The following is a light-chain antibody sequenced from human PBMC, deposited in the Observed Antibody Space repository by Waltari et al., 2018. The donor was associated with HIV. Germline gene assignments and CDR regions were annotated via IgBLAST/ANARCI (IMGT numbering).Light chain of an antibody. Sequence: QSALTQPASVSGSPGQSLPISCPGTSSDVGGYNYVSWYQQHPGKAPKLMIYDVSNRPSGVSNRFSGSKSGNTASLTISGLQAEDEADYYCSSYTSSSVVFGGGTKLTVL. CDR2: DVS. V-gene: IGLV2-14*03. CDR3: SSYTSSSVV. J-gene: IGLJ2*01. CDR1: SSDVGGYNY.